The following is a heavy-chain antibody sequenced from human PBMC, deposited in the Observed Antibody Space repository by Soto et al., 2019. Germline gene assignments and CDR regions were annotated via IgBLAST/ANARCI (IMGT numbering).Heavy chain of an antibody. Sequence: QVQLMESGPGLVRPSQTLSLTCTVSGGSIHTAGDYWNWMRQRPGGGLEWIGSHHSSGSIYYTPSLKGWVKVSADSSKNQFSLSLDSVTAADTAVYYCVRGKRGPWYFDLWGRGTLVAVSS. CDR3: VRGKRGPWYFDL. D-gene: IGHD3-10*01. CDR2: HHSSGSI. J-gene: IGHJ2*01. CDR1: GGSIHTAGDY. V-gene: IGHV4-31*03.